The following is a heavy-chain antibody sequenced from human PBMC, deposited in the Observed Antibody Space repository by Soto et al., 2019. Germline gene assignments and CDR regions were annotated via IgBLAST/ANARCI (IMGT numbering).Heavy chain of an antibody. D-gene: IGHD3-3*01. J-gene: IGHJ6*02. CDR1: GGSVIIGRYY. Sequence: PAEPRSLTGTVSGGSVIIGRYYWSWIRQPPGNGLEWIGYIYYSGSTNYNPSLKSRVTISVDTSKNQFSLKLSSVTAADTAVYYCARSRLYDFWSGYYYYGMDVWGQGNTVTVSS. CDR2: IYYSGST. V-gene: IGHV4-61*01. CDR3: ARSRLYDFWSGYYYYGMDV.